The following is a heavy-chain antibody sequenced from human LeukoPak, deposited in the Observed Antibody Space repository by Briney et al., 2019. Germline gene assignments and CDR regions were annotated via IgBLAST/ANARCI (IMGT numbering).Heavy chain of an antibody. CDR3: ARTAVAGIREGDY. J-gene: IGHJ4*02. V-gene: IGHV4-31*03. CDR2: IYYNGST. CDR1: GGSISSGGYY. Sequence: SQTLSLTCTVSGGSISSGGYYWSWIRQHPGKGLEWIGYIYYNGSTYYNPSLKSRVTISVDTSKNQFSLKLSSVTAADTAVYYCARTAVAGIREGDYWGQGTLVTVSS. D-gene: IGHD6-19*01.